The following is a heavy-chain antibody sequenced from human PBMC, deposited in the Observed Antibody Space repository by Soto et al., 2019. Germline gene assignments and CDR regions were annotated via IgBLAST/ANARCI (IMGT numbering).Heavy chain of an antibody. D-gene: IGHD4-17*01. CDR2: IDTDGGGT. V-gene: IGHV3-74*01. CDR1: GFTFRSHR. J-gene: IGHJ4*02. Sequence: EVQLVESGGGLVQPGGSLRFSCAASGFTFRSHRIHWVRQAPGKRLEWVSRIDTDGGGTSYADSVKGRFTISTDNAENTVYLQMNGLRVEDTAVYYCATVFDVWGQGTLVTVSS. CDR3: ATVFDV.